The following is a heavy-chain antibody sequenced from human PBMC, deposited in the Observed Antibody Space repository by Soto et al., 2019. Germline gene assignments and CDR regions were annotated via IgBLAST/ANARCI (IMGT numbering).Heavy chain of an antibody. J-gene: IGHJ4*02. CDR1: GFTFSNAW. V-gene: IGHV3-15*01. D-gene: IGHD2-21*02. CDR2: IKSKTDGGTT. CDR3: TTETKVTRRGYFDY. Sequence: PGGSLRLSCAASGFTFSNAWMSWVRQAPGKGLEWVGRIKSKTDGGTTDYAAPVKGRFTISRDDSKNTLYLQMNSLKTEDTAVYYCTTETKVTRRGYFDYWGQGTLVTVSS.